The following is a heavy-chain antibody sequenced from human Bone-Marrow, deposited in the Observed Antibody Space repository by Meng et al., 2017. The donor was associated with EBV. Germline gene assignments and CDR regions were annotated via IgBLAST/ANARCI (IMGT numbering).Heavy chain of an antibody. Sequence: QVQLVQSGAEVXXXXXXVKXSCKASGGTFSSYAISWVRQAPGQGLEWMGGIIPIFGTANYAQKFQGRVTITADKSTSTAYMELSSLRSEDTAVYYCARSRDYSNWFDPWGQGTLVTVSS. D-gene: IGHD4-11*01. J-gene: IGHJ5*02. V-gene: IGHV1-69*06. CDR3: ARSRDYSNWFDP. CDR1: GGTFSSYA. CDR2: IIPIFGTA.